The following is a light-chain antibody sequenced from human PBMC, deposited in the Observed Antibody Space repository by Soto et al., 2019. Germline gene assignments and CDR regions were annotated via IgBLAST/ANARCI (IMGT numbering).Light chain of an antibody. Sequence: IVLTHSPGTLALSPSEGATLSRRASQSVSNNYLAWYQQKPGQAPRLLIYGASNRATGIPDRFSGRESGTDFTLTITTLEPEDSAVYFCQQYASSPYTFGQGTKVDI. CDR2: GAS. V-gene: IGKV3-20*01. CDR3: QQYASSPYT. J-gene: IGKJ2*01. CDR1: QSVSNNY.